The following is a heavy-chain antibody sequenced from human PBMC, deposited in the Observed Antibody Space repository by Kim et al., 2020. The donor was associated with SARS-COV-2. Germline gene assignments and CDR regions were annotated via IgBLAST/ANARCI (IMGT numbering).Heavy chain of an antibody. CDR2: IYYSGST. CDR3: ARQRGYSTYLDYYYYYYGMDV. J-gene: IGHJ6*02. V-gene: IGHV4-39*01. CDR1: GGSISSSSYY. Sequence: SETLSLTCTVSGGSISSSSYYWGWIRQPPGKGLEWIGSIYYSGSTYYNPSLKSRVTISVDTSKNQFSLKLSSVTAADTAVYYCARQRGYSTYLDYYYYYYGMDVWGQGTTVTVSS. D-gene: IGHD4-4*01.